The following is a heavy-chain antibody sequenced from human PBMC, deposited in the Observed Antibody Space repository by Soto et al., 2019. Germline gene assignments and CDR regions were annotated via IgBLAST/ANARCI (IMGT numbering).Heavy chain of an antibody. V-gene: IGHV4-59*01. J-gene: IGHJ5*02. Sequence: QVQLQESGPGLVKPSETLSLTCTVSGGSISSYYWSWIRQPPGKGLEWIGYIYYSGSTNYNPSLKSRVTLSVDTSKNQFSLKLSSVTAADPAVYSCARYGSGSSVWFDPWGQGTLVTVSS. CDR3: ARYGSGSSVWFDP. D-gene: IGHD3-10*01. CDR2: IYYSGST. CDR1: GGSISSYY.